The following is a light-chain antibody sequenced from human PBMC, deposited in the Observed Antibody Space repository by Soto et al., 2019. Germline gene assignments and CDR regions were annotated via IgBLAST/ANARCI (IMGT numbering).Light chain of an antibody. V-gene: IGKV3-20*01. CDR3: QQYGSSPGT. Sequence: EIVMTQSPATLSVSPGERATLSCRASQSLNSNYLAWYQQRLGQAPRLLIYGPSTRATGIPDRFSGSGSGTDFTLTVSRLEPEDFAVYYCQQYGSSPGTFGQGTKVDIK. CDR1: QSLNSNY. CDR2: GPS. J-gene: IGKJ1*01.